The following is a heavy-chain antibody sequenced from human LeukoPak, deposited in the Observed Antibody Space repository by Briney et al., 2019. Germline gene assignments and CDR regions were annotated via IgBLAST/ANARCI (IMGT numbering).Heavy chain of an antibody. CDR3: ASNSGSYELYFDY. Sequence: SETLSLTRTVSGGSISSYYWSWIRQPPGKGLEWIGYIYYSGSTNYNPSLKSRVTISVDTSKNQFSLKLSSETAADTAVYYCASNSGSYELYFDYWGQGTLVTVSS. V-gene: IGHV4-59*01. CDR1: GGSISSYY. J-gene: IGHJ4*02. D-gene: IGHD1-26*01. CDR2: IYYSGST.